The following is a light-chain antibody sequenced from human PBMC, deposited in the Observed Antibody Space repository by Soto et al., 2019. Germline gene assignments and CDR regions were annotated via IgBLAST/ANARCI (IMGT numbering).Light chain of an antibody. CDR3: HQYNNWPLFS. V-gene: IGKV3-15*01. CDR2: GAS. Sequence: ETVMTQSPATLSVSPGERATLSCRASQSVTINLAWYQQKPGQAPRLLIYGASTSATGNPATFSASGSGTEFTLTLACLETKGFAADYGHQYNNWPLFSFVPGTKLEI. CDR1: QSVTIN. J-gene: IGKJ2*03.